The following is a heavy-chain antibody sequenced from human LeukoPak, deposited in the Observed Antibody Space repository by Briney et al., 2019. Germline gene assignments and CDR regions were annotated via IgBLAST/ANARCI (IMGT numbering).Heavy chain of an antibody. D-gene: IGHD6-13*01. Sequence: GGSLRLSCAASGFTFSSYGMHWVRQAPGKGLEWVAFIRYDGSNKYYADPVKGRFTISRDNSKNTLYLQMNSLRAEDTAVYYCAKDASAAGNFDYWGQGTLVTVSS. J-gene: IGHJ4*02. CDR1: GFTFSSYG. CDR3: AKDASAAGNFDY. CDR2: IRYDGSNK. V-gene: IGHV3-30*02.